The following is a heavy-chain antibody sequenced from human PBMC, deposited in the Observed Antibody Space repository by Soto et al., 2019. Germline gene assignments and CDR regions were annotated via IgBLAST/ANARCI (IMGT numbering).Heavy chain of an antibody. J-gene: IGHJ4*02. CDR1: GFTFSSYG. Sequence: QVQLAESGGGVVQPGRSLRLSCAASGFTFSSYGMQWVRQAPGKGLQWVAFISYDGGNKYYADSVKGRFTISRDDSKNTLFLQMNSLRAEDTAMYYCAKALGELSPESYDYWGQGTLVTVSS. V-gene: IGHV3-30*18. CDR3: AKALGELSPESYDY. D-gene: IGHD3-16*02. CDR2: ISYDGGNK.